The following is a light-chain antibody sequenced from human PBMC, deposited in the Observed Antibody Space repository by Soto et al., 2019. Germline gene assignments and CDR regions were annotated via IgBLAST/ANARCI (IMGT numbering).Light chain of an antibody. CDR1: SGSGSASSY. V-gene: IGLV8-61*01. Sequence: QAVVTQEPSFSVSPGGTVTLTCGLTSGSGSASSYPSWYQQTPGQAPRTLIYSTNTRSSGVPDRFSGSILGNKAALTITGAQADDDSDYYCVLYLGSGIWVFGGGTKLTVL. CDR2: STN. CDR3: VLYLGSGIWV. J-gene: IGLJ3*02.